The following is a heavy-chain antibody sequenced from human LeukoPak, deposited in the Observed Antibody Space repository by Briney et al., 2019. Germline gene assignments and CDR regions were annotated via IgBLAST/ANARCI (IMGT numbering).Heavy chain of an antibody. V-gene: IGHV7-4-1*02. CDR1: GYTFTSYA. CDR3: GREIVVPAAGNWFDP. D-gene: IGHD2-2*01. Sequence: ASVEVSCKASGYTFTSYAMNWVRQAPGQGLEWMGWINTNTGNPTYAQGFTGRFVFSLDTSVSTAYLQISSLKAEDTAVYYCGREIVVPAAGNWFDPWGQGTLVTVSS. CDR2: INTNTGNP. J-gene: IGHJ5*02.